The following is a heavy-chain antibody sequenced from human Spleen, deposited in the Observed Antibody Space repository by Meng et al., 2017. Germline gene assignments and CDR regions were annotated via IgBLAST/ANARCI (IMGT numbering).Heavy chain of an antibody. CDR3: ARDGSGGSLDF. Sequence: QVQRVESGAEVKRPGASVKVSCKASGYTFSSYYMHWVRQAPGQGLEWMGIINPSGDSTTYAQKFQGRVTMTMTSDTSTNVFYMQLSSLRSEDTAVYYCARDGSGGSLDFWGQGTLVTVSS. CDR2: INPSGDST. V-gene: IGHV1-46*01. D-gene: IGHD2-15*01. CDR1: GYTFSSYY. J-gene: IGHJ4*02.